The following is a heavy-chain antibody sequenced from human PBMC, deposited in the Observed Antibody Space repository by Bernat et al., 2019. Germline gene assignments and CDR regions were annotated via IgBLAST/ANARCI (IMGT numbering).Heavy chain of an antibody. Sequence: QVTLRESGPALVKPTQTLTLTCTFSGFSLSTSGMCVSWIRQPPGKALEWLARIDWDDDKYYSTSLKTRLTISKDTSKNQVVLTMTNMDPVDTATYYCARIRDTAMVTLFDYWGQGTLVTVFS. CDR2: IDWDDDK. CDR3: ARIRDTAMVTLFDY. V-gene: IGHV2-70*15. CDR1: GFSLSTSGMC. J-gene: IGHJ4*02. D-gene: IGHD5-18*01.